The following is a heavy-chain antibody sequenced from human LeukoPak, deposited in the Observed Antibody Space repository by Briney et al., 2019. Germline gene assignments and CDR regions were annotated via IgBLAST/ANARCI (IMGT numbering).Heavy chain of an antibody. CDR3: ARPASRGVGRYFDF. V-gene: IGHV3-23*01. D-gene: IGHD3-10*01. CDR2: LSGSGDNT. CDR1: GFTFSNYA. Sequence: GGSLRLSCAASGFTFSNYAMSWVRQAPGKGLEWVSALSGSGDNTYYADSVKGRFTISRDNSKNTLYLQMNSLRAEDTALYYCARPASRGVGRYFDFWGLGSLVTASS. J-gene: IGHJ2*01.